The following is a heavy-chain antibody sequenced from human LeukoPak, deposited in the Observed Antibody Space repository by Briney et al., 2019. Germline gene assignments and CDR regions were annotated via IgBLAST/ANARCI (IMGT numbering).Heavy chain of an antibody. D-gene: IGHD6-13*01. CDR3: VRERVQHPGFYYGLDV. V-gene: IGHV4-31*03. J-gene: IGHJ6*02. CDR1: GGSISSGGYY. Sequence: SQTLSLTCTVSGGSISSGGYYWSWIRQHPGKGLEWIGYIYYSGSTYYNPSLKSRVTISVDTSKNQFSLKLSSVTAADTAVYYCVRERVQHPGFYYGLDVWGLGTTVTVSS. CDR2: IYYSGST.